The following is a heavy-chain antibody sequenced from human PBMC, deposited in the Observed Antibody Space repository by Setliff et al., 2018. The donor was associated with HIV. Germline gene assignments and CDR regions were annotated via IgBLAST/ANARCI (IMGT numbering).Heavy chain of an antibody. D-gene: IGHD3-16*01. CDR1: GGSIRSGDYY. CDR2: VYHTGST. Sequence: SETLSLTCTVSGGSIRSGDYYWGWIRQPPGTGLEWIGSVYHTGSTNYNPSLKSRVTISVDMSKNQFSLKLSSVTAADTAVYYCARGSKGGFFDYWGQGTLVTVSS. CDR3: ARGSKGGFFDY. J-gene: IGHJ4*02. V-gene: IGHV4-39*07.